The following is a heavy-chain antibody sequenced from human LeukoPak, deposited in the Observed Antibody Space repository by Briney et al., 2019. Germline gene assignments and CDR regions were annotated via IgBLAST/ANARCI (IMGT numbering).Heavy chain of an antibody. D-gene: IGHD2-2*01. CDR1: GYTFTSYY. CDR2: INPSGGST. V-gene: IGHV1-46*01. Sequence: ASVKVSCKVSGYTFTSYYMHWVRQAPGQGLEWMGIINPSGGSTSYAQKFQGRVTMTRDMSTSTVYMELSSLRSEDTAVYYCARDQYCSSTSCVFDPWGQGTLVTVSS. J-gene: IGHJ5*02. CDR3: ARDQYCSSTSCVFDP.